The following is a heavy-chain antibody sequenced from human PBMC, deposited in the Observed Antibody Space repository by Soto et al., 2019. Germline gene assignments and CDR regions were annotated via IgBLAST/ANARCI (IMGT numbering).Heavy chain of an antibody. CDR3: ARDRSYCESSGQMAY. CDR2: ISYDGSNK. CDR1: GFTFSSYA. D-gene: IGHD3-22*01. Sequence: QVQLVESGGGVVQPGRSLRLSCAASGFTFSSYAMHWVRQAPGKGLEWVAVISYDGSNKYYADSVKGRFPISRDNSKHTLYLQMNSVRAEDTAVYYCARDRSYCESSGQMAYWGQGTLVTVSS. J-gene: IGHJ4*02. V-gene: IGHV3-30-3*01.